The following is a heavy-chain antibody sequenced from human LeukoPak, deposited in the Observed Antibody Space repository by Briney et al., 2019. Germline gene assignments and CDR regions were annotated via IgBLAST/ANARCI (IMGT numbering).Heavy chain of an antibody. CDR2: INAGNGNT. J-gene: IGHJ5*02. CDR3: ASGWYDDWFDP. V-gene: IGHV1-3*03. CDR1: GHTFTTYG. Sequence: GASVKVSCKTSGHTFTTYGILWVRQAPGQRLEWMGWINAGNGNTKYSQEFQGRVTITRDTSASTAYMELSSLRSEDMAVYYCASGWYDDWFDPWGQGTLVTVSS. D-gene: IGHD6-19*01.